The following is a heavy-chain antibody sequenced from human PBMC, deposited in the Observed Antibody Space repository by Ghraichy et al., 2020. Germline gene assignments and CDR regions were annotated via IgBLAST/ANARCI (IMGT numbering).Heavy chain of an antibody. V-gene: IGHV4-61*02. D-gene: IGHD5/OR15-5a*01. CDR2: IYANGNT. CDR1: GGSISSGPYY. CDR3: AKDKGGVSTLREDAMDV. Sequence: SQTLSLTCTVSGGSISSGPYYWNWIRQPAGKGLEYIGRIYANGNTDYNPSLKSRVTISLDTSKNQFSLKLSSVTAADTAVYYCAKDKGGVSTLREDAMDVWGQGTTVTVSS. J-gene: IGHJ6*02.